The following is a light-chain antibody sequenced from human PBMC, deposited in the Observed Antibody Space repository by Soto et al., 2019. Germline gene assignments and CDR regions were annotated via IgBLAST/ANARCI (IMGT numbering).Light chain of an antibody. CDR1: QSVSSS. CDR3: QQYGSSPIT. J-gene: IGKJ5*01. CDR2: GAS. V-gene: IGKV3-20*01. Sequence: EIVLTQSPGTLSLSPGERATLSCRASQSVSSSLAWYQQKPGQAPRLLMYGASSRATGIPDRLSGSGSGTDFTLTISRLEPEDFAVYYCQQYGSSPITFGLGTRLEIK.